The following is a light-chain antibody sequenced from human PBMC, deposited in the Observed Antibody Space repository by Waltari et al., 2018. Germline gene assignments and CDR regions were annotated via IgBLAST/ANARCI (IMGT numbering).Light chain of an antibody. CDR2: EVF. Sequence: QSALTQPASVSGTPGQSITISCSGTTSDVGSYDIVPWYQQHPGEAPKLLICEVFKRPPDTSSRFSGAKSGSTASLTISGLQPEDEADYYCCSYAGRGTYVFGSGTKVTVL. J-gene: IGLJ1*01. V-gene: IGLV2-23*02. CDR1: TSDVGSYDI. CDR3: CSYAGRGTYV.